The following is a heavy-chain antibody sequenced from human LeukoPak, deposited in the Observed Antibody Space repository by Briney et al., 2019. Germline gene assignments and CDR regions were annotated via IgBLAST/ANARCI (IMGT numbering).Heavy chain of an antibody. V-gene: IGHV3-23*01. CDR1: GFTFTNYA. J-gene: IGHJ4*02. CDR3: AKDRSIGTYYTFDH. Sequence: PGGSLRLSCAASGFTFTNYAMTWVRQAPGKGLEWVSSISASGVMTYYADSVKGRFTVSRDTSKNSLHLQMSSLTAADTAVYYCAKDRSIGTYYTFDHWGQGTLVTVSS. CDR2: ISASGVMT. D-gene: IGHD1-26*01.